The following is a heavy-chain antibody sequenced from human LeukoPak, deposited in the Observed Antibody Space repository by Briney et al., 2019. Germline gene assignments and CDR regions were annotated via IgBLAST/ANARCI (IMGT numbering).Heavy chain of an antibody. V-gene: IGHV3-23*01. Sequence: GESLQISCAASGFTFSNYAMSWVRPAPGKGLEWVSDISGSGANRNSANYVTGRFTISRDNSKNILYLHMRNLRVDDTAVYFCARAPVYRGYSTLNDWGQGALVTVSS. CDR3: ARAPVYRGYSTLND. J-gene: IGHJ4*02. D-gene: IGHD3-22*01. CDR1: GFTFSNYA. CDR2: ISGSGANR.